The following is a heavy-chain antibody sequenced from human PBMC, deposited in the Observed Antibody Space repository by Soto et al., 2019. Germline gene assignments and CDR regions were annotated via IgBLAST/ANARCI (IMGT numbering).Heavy chain of an antibody. V-gene: IGHV3-23*01. D-gene: IGHD5-12*01. J-gene: IGHJ4*02. CDR3: TIVAIDH. CDR2: VSGSGGRT. Sequence: EVQLLESGGGLVQPGGSLRLSCAASGFTFSSFAMTWVRQAPGKGLEWVSSVSGSGGRTSYADSVKGRVTIARDNSNNTLYLQINSLRAEDTAVYYCTIVAIDHWGQGTLVIVSS. CDR1: GFTFSSFA.